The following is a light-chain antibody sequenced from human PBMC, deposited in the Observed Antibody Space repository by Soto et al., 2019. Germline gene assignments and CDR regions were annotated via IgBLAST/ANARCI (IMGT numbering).Light chain of an antibody. CDR1: SSNVGYYSL. CDR3: CSPWV. V-gene: IGLV2-23*02. CDR2: EVT. J-gene: IGLJ3*02. Sequence: QSVLTQPASVSGSPGQSITISCTGTSSNVGYYSLVSWYQQHPGKAPKLIIYEVTKRPSGVSNRFSGSKSGNTASLTISGLQAEDEADYFCCSPWVFGGGPKLTGL.